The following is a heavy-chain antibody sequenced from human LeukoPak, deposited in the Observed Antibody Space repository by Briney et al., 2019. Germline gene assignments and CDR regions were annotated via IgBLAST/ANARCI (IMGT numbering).Heavy chain of an antibody. D-gene: IGHD3-22*01. Sequence: PSETLSLTCTVSGESMSDYYWSWIRQPPGKGLEWIGYIYYTGSTNYNPSLKDRVTISIDTSKNQFSLKLTSVTAADTALYYCARDYTMTHASDIWGQGTLVTVSS. CDR3: ARDYTMTHASDI. J-gene: IGHJ3*02. V-gene: IGHV4-59*01. CDR1: GESMSDYY. CDR2: IYYTGST.